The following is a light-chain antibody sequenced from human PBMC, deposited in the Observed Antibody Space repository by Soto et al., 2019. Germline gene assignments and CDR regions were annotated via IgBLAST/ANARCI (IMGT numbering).Light chain of an antibody. J-gene: IGKJ1*01. Sequence: DIHLTQSPASRSASVGGRVTITCRASQSSTGWLSWYQQKPGKAPKLLIYDASSLERGVPSRFSGSGSGTEFTLTISSLQPDDFATYYCQHYNSYGTFGQGTKVDI. CDR3: QHYNSYGT. CDR2: DAS. CDR1: QSSTGW. V-gene: IGKV1-5*01.